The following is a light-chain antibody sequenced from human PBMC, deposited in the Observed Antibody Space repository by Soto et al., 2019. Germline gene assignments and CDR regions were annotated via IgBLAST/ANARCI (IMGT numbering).Light chain of an antibody. CDR3: QQYNSYSRT. CDR2: GAS. CDR1: QSVTYN. V-gene: IGKV3-15*01. J-gene: IGKJ1*01. Sequence: MPQSPSTVSVSLGDRVALYCGASQSVTYNLAWYQQRPGQAPRLLIYGASTRATGIPPRFSGRGSGTEFTLTITSLQSDDFATYYCQQYNSYSRTVGQGTKVDI.